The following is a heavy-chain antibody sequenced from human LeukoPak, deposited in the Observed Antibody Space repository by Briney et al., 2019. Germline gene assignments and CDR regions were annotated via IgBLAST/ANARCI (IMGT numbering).Heavy chain of an antibody. CDR3: AAGRPYSLLDY. J-gene: IGHJ4*02. D-gene: IGHD5-18*01. CDR2: FDVIDAKT. V-gene: IGHV1-24*01. CDR1: GSSLTELS. Sequence: ASVKVSCTVSGSSLTELSLYWVRQAPEKGLEWMGGFDVIDAKTFYAQKFQGRVTMTEDSSTDTAYMELSSLRSDDTAFYYCAAGRPYSLLDYWGQGTLLTVSS.